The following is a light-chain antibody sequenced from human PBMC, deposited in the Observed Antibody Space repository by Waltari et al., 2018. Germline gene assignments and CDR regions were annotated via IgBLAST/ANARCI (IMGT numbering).Light chain of an antibody. CDR2: KDS. V-gene: IGLV3-25*03. Sequence: SFELTQPPSVSVSPGQTASITCSGNTLPKQYAYWYQQKPAQAPVLIMYKDSEMPSGLTVRFSGSSSGKTVTLTISGVQAEDEADYDCQSADSIGTPVIFGGGTKLTVL. CDR1: TLPKQY. CDR3: QSADSIGTPVI. J-gene: IGLJ2*01.